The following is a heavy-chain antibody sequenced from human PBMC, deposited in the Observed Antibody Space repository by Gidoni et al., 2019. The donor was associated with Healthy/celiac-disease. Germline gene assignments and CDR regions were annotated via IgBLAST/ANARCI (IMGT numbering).Heavy chain of an antibody. CDR3: AKEPQSRSYYYDSYTETDPVDY. D-gene: IGHD3-22*01. Sequence: EVQLLESGGGLVQPGGSLRLSCAASGFTFSSYAMSWVRQAPGKGLEWVSAISGSGGSTYYADSVKGRFAISRDNSKNTLYLQMNSLRAEDTAVYYCAKEPQSRSYYYDSYTETDPVDYWGQGTLVTVSS. CDR1: GFTFSSYA. J-gene: IGHJ4*02. V-gene: IGHV3-23*01. CDR2: ISGSGGST.